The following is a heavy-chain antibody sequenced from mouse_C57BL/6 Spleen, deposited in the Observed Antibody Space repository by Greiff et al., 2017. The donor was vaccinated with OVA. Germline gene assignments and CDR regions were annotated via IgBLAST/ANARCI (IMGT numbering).Heavy chain of an antibody. J-gene: IGHJ2*01. CDR3: ARRWDYAFDY. Sequence: QVQLKQPGAELVRPGSSVKLSCKASGYTFTSYWMHWVKQRPIQGLEWIGNIDPSDSETHYNQKFKDKATLTVDKSSSTAYMQLSSLTSEDSAVYYCARRWDYAFDYWGQGTTLTVSS. CDR2: IDPSDSET. V-gene: IGHV1-52*01. CDR1: GYTFTSYW. D-gene: IGHD2-4*01.